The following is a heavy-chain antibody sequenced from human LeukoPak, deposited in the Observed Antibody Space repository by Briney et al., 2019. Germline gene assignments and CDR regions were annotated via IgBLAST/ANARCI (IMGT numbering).Heavy chain of an antibody. Sequence: GGSLRLSCAASGFTFSSYTFYWFRQAPGKGLEWVASVSVEGIGRYFPGSVEGRFAISRDDSKKSVFLQMSNLRPEDTAVYFCATVTKVDFNYWGQATLVTVSS. CDR1: GFTFSSYT. J-gene: IGHJ4*02. CDR2: VSVEGIGR. V-gene: IGHV3-30*09. D-gene: IGHD4-11*01. CDR3: ATVTKVDFNY.